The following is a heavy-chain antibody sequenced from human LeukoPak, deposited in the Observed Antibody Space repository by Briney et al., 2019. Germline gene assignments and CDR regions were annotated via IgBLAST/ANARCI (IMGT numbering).Heavy chain of an antibody. CDR3: TRSLMITFGGVIAPTDYYYMGV. J-gene: IGHJ6*03. CDR2: IRSKANSYAT. Sequence: GGSLRLSCAASGFTFSGSAMHWVRQASGKGLEWVGRIRSKANSYATAYAASVKGRFTISRDDSKNTAYLQMNSLKTEDTAVYYCTRSLMITFGGVIAPTDYYYMGVWGKGTTVTVSS. D-gene: IGHD3-16*02. V-gene: IGHV3-73*01. CDR1: GFTFSGSA.